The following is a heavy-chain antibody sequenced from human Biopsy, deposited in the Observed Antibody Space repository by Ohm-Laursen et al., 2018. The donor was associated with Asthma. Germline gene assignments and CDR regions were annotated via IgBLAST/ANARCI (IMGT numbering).Heavy chain of an antibody. CDR3: ARWGSFGFDY. Sequence: SQTLSLTCTVSGGSISSGGYYWSWIRQHPGKGLEWIGYIHYSGSTYYNPSLKSRVTISVDTSTNQFSLNLSSVTAADTAVYYCARWGSFGFDYWGQGTLVTVSS. CDR1: GGSISSGGYY. D-gene: IGHD7-27*01. V-gene: IGHV4-31*03. CDR2: IHYSGST. J-gene: IGHJ4*02.